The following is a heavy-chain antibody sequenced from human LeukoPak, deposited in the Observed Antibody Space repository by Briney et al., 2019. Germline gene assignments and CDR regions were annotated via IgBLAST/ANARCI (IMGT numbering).Heavy chain of an antibody. Sequence: ASVKVSCKASGGTFSSYAICWVRQAPGQGLEWMGGIIPIFGTANYAQKFQGRVTITADESTSTAYMELSSLRSEDTAVYYCARDLTMVRGVFDYWGQGTLVTVSS. CDR1: GGTFSSYA. CDR3: ARDLTMVRGVFDY. CDR2: IIPIFGTA. J-gene: IGHJ4*02. V-gene: IGHV1-69*01. D-gene: IGHD3-10*01.